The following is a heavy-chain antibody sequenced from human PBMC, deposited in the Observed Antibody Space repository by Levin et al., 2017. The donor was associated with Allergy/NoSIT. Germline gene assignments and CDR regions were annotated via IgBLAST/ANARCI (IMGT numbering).Heavy chain of an antibody. CDR2: IDWDDDK. Sequence: QTLSLTCTPSGFSLSTSGMSVGWIRQPPGKALEWLALIDWDDDKYYSTSLKTRLTISKDTSKNQVVLIMTNIDHVDTATYYCARMVRGVIPAFDIWGQGTTVTVSS. J-gene: IGHJ3*02. D-gene: IGHD3-10*01. CDR1: GFSLSTSGMS. V-gene: IGHV2-70*01. CDR3: ARMVRGVIPAFDI.